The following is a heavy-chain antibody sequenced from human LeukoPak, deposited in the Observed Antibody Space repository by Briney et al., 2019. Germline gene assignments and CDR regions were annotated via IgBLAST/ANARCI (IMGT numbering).Heavy chain of an antibody. CDR1: GASISTYY. Sequence: PSETLSLTCSISGASISTYYWSWIRQPPGKGLQWLGYLHYSGNTNYNPFLKSRVTISVDTSKNQFSLKLSFVTAADTAVYYCGGEPRLLDVWGKGTTVTVSS. J-gene: IGHJ6*04. CDR2: LHYSGNT. CDR3: GGEPRLLDV. V-gene: IGHV4-59*01. D-gene: IGHD2-15*01.